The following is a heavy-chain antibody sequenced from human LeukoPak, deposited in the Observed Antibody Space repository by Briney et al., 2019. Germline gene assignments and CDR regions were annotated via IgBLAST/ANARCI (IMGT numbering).Heavy chain of an antibody. J-gene: IGHJ6*02. V-gene: IGHV1-2*02. Sequence: GASVKVSCEASGYSFNVYYIHWVRQAPGQGLEWMGWIKPKSDDTNYGQNSQGRVTMTRDTSISTAYMELSGLRSDDTAIYYCARVDEGGHFSYYGMDAWGQGTTVTVSS. CDR2: IKPKSDDT. CDR3: ARVDEGGHFSYYGMDA. D-gene: IGHD3-16*01. CDR1: GYSFNVYY.